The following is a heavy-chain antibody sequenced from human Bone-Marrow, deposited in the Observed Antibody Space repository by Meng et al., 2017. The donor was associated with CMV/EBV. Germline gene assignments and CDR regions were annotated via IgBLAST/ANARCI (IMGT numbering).Heavy chain of an antibody. CDR2: IKSKTDDGTT. V-gene: IGHV3-15*01. CDR1: GFTFSNAW. Sequence: GESLKISCAASGFTFSNAWMSWVRQAPGKGLEWVGRIKSKTDDGTTDYAAPVKGRFTISRDDSKNTLYLQMNSLKTEDTAVYYCTTDTHGGYCSSTSCYYFDYWGQGTLVTVSS. J-gene: IGHJ4*02. CDR3: TTDTHGGYCSSTSCYYFDY. D-gene: IGHD2-2*01.